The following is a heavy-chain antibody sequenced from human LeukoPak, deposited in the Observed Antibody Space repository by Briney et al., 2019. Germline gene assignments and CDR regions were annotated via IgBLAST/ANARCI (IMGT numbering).Heavy chain of an antibody. CDR3: TRTSIRGYSYGSDS. CDR1: GFSLTDYY. J-gene: IGHJ4*02. CDR2: ISSNSNTI. D-gene: IGHD5-18*01. V-gene: IGHV3-11*04. Sequence: GGSLRLSCTASGFSLTDYYMSWIRQAPGKGLKWVSYISSNSNTIRYADSVRGRFTISRDNSRDSVFLQMNDLRVEDTAVYYCTRTSIRGYSYGSDSWGQGTRVTVSS.